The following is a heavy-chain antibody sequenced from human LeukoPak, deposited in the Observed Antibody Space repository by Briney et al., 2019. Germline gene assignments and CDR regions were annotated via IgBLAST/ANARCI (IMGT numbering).Heavy chain of an antibody. Sequence: PSETLSLTCIISGGSISSYLWSWIRQPAGKGLEWIGRISASGSNNYNPSLKSRVTLSVDTSKNQFSLKLSSVTAADTAVYYCAREARDDYGDHMIDYWGQGTLVTVSS. CDR3: AREARDDYGDHMIDY. CDR1: GGSISSYL. V-gene: IGHV4-4*07. J-gene: IGHJ4*02. D-gene: IGHD4-17*01. CDR2: ISASGSN.